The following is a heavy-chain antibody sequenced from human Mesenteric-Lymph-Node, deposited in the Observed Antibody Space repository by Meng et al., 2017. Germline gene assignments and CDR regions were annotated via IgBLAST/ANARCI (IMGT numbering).Heavy chain of an antibody. CDR2: IYYSGST. V-gene: IGHV4-59*12. Sequence: SETLSLTCTVSGGSISSYYWSWIRQPPGKGLEWIGYIYYSGSTNYNPSLKSRVTISVDTSKNQFSLKLSSVTAADTAVYYCAREGIPPLGGPTTYDAFDIWGQGTMVTVSS. J-gene: IGHJ3*02. D-gene: IGHD4-17*01. CDR3: AREGIPPLGGPTTYDAFDI. CDR1: GGSISSYY.